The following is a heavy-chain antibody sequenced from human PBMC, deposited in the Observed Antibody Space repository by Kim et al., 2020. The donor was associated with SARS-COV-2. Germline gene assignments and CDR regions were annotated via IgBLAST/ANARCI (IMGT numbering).Heavy chain of an antibody. CDR3: ARGLGTGWYYFDY. V-gene: IGHV4-39*06. J-gene: IGHJ4*02. D-gene: IGHD6-19*01. Sequence: YYNPTLKSRVTISVDTSKNQFALKVSSVTAADTAVYYCARGLGTGWYYFDYWGQGALVTVSS.